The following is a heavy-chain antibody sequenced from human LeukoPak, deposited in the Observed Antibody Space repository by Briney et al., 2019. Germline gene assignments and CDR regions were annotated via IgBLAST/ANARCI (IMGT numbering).Heavy chain of an antibody. CDR3: AKAAKNYDFWSGFDY. J-gene: IGHJ4*02. V-gene: IGHV3-30*02. CDR2: IRYDGSNK. CDR1: GFTFSSYG. Sequence: RSGGSLRLSCAASGFTFSSYGMHWVRQAPGKGLEWVAFIRYDGSNKYYADSVKGRFTISRDNSKNTLYLQMNSLRAEDTAVYYCAKAAKNYDFWSGFDYWGQGTLVTVSS. D-gene: IGHD3-3*01.